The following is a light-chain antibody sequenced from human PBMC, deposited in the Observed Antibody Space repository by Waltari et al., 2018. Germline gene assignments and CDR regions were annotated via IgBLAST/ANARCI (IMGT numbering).Light chain of an antibody. CDR1: KDIRNV. J-gene: IGKJ1*01. CDR3: LQDSTYPRT. V-gene: IGKV1-6*01. CDR2: EAS. Sequence: AFQMTQSPSSLSASVGDSVTITCRARKDIRNVLSWYQQKPGKAPQLLIYEASTLQSGVPSRFSGSGSGTAFTLTISSLQPEDFATYYCLQDSTYPRTFGQGTTVEI.